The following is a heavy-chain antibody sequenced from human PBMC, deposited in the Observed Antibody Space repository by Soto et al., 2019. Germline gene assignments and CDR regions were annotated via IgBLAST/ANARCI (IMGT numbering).Heavy chain of an antibody. CDR2: IYTSGST. J-gene: IGHJ5*02. V-gene: IGHV4-4*07. D-gene: IGHD5-12*01. CDR3: ARDGFGYDSDNWFDP. Sequence: SETLSLTCTVSGGSISSYYWSWIRQPAGKGLEWIGRIYTSGSTNYNPSLKSRVTMSVDTSKNQFSLKLSSVTAADTAVYYCARDGFGYDSDNWFDPWGQGTLVTVSS. CDR1: GGSISSYY.